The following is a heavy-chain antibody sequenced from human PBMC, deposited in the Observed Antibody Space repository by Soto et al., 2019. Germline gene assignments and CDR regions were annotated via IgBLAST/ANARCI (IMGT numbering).Heavy chain of an antibody. J-gene: IGHJ5*02. D-gene: IGHD4-17*01. CDR1: GGTFSSYA. CDR3: ARDTVTTRWFDP. V-gene: IGHV1-69*13. Sequence: SVKVSCKASGGTFSSYAISWVRQAPGQGLEWRGGIIPICGTANYAQKFQGRVTITADESTSTAYMELSSLRSEDTAVYYCARDTVTTRWFDPWGQGTLVTVSS. CDR2: IIPICGTA.